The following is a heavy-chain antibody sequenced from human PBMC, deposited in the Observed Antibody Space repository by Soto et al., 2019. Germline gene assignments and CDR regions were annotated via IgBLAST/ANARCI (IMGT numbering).Heavy chain of an antibody. J-gene: IGHJ5*02. CDR2: VNPSSGNT. D-gene: IGHD1-20*01. Sequence: QVQLVQSGAEVKRPGASVKVSCGASGYTFTTYDINWVRQASGQGLEWMGCVNPSSGNTVYAQKFHGRVTMTRDTSMSTAYMELSSLKSDDTAIYYCARAAMYIWNDHWGQGTLVTVSS. CDR1: GYTFTTYD. CDR3: ARAAMYIWNDH. V-gene: IGHV1-8*01.